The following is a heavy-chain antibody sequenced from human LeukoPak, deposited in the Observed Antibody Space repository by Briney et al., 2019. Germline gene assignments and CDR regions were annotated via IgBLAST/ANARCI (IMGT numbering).Heavy chain of an antibody. V-gene: IGHV4-59*01. CDR3: ARVGAPYSSSWYFSL. CDR1: GGSISSYY. D-gene: IGHD6-13*01. Sequence: SETLSLTCTVSGGSISSYYWSWLRQPPGKGLEWFGYIYYSGSTNYNPSLKSRVTISVDTSKNQFSLKLSSVTAADTAVYYCARVGAPYSSSWYFSLWGQGTLVTVSS. CDR2: IYYSGST. J-gene: IGHJ4*02.